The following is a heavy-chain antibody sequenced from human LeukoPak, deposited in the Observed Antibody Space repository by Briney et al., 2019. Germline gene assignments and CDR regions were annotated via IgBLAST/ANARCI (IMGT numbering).Heavy chain of an antibody. D-gene: IGHD3-10*01. CDR3: ASSLLPRL. J-gene: IGHJ4*02. CDR1: GFIFSSYA. V-gene: IGHV3-23*01. Sequence: GGSLGLSCAASGFIFSSYAMSWVRQPPGKGLEWVSGISGGSDNTDYADSVKGRFTISRDISKSTLFLQMNSLRAEDTAVYYCASSLLPRLWGQGTLVTVSS. CDR2: ISGGSDNT.